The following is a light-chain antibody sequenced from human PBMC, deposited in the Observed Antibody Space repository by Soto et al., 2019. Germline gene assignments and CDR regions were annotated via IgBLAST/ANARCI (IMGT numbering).Light chain of an antibody. CDR3: QQYGSSPT. V-gene: IGKV3D-20*01. CDR2: DTS. J-gene: IGKJ5*01. Sequence: EIVLTQSPATLSLSPGERATLSCGASQSINSNYLAWYQQKPGLAPRLVIYDTSSRAPGIPARLTGSGSGTDFALTISRLEPEDSAIYDCQQYGSSPTIGQGTRLQIK. CDR1: QSINSNY.